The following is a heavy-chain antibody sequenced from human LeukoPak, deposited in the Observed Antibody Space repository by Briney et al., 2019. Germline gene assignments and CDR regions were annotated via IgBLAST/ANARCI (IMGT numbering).Heavy chain of an antibody. CDR1: GGSINSYY. V-gene: IGHV4-59*01. J-gene: IGHJ5*02. Sequence: PSETLSLTCTVSGGSINSYYWTWIRQPPGKGLEWIGNIYNSGNTNYNPSLKSRVTISVDTSKNQFSLKLNSVTAADTAVYYCARESGSYLWRSWLSPWGQGTLVTVSS. D-gene: IGHD3-16*01. CDR2: IYNSGNT. CDR3: ARESGSYLWRSWLSP.